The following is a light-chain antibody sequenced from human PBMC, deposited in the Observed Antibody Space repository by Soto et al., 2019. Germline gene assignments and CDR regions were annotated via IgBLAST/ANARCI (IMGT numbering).Light chain of an antibody. CDR3: HQYVSSWT. J-gene: IGKJ1*01. V-gene: IGKV3-20*01. Sequence: EIVLTQSPGTLSLSPGERATLSCRASQSVSSTYVAWYQQKSGQAPRLLIYGASSRATGIPDRFSGSGSGTDFTLTISRLEPEDFAVYYCHQYVSSWTFGQGTKV. CDR1: QSVSSTY. CDR2: GAS.